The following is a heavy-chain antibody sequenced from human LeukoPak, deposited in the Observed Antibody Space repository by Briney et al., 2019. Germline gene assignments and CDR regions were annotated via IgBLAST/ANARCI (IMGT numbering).Heavy chain of an antibody. D-gene: IGHD5-12*01. CDR2: INHSGST. CDR3: ASGYSGYDLNYYWYFDL. CDR1: GGSFSGYY. V-gene: IGHV4-34*01. J-gene: IGHJ2*01. Sequence: SETLSLTCAVYGGSFSGYYWSWIRQPPGKGLEWIGEINHSGSTNYNPSLKSRVTISVDTPKNQFSLKLSSVTAADTAVYYCASGYSGYDLNYYWYFDLWGRGTLVTVSS.